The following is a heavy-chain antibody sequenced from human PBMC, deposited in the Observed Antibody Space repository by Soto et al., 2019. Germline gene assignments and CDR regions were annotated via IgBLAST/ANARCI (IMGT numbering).Heavy chain of an antibody. CDR1: GFTFDDYA. V-gene: IGHV3-9*01. Sequence: GGSLRLSCAASGFTFDDYAMHWVRQAPGKGLEWVSGISWHSGSIGYADSVKGRFTISIDNAKNSLYLQMNSLRAEDTALYYCAKGQMAYYYYYGMDVWGQGTTVTVSS. CDR2: ISWHSGSI. J-gene: IGHJ6*02. CDR3: AKGQMAYYYYYGMDV.